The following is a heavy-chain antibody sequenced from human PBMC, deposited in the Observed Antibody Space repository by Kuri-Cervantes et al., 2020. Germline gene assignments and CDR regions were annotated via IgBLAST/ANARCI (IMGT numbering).Heavy chain of an antibody. J-gene: IGHJ4*02. V-gene: IGHV3-30-3*01. CDR2: ISYDGSNK. CDR1: GFTFSSYA. D-gene: IGHD3-22*01. Sequence: GESLKISCAASGFTFSSYAMHWVRQAPGKGLEWVAVISYDGSNKYYADSVKGRFTISRDNSENTLYLQMNSLRAEDTAVYYCARLDWGGRGYYDNSGYPDYWGQGTLVTVSS. CDR3: ARLDWGGRGYYDNSGYPDY.